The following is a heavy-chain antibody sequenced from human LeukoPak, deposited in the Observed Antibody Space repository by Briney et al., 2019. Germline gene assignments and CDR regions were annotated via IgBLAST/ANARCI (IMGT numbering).Heavy chain of an antibody. CDR2: ISSSSSTI. Sequence: SGGSLRLSCAASGFTFSDSGMNWVRQAPGKGLEWVSYISSSSSTIYYTNSVKGRFTISRDNAKSSLHLHMNSLRDEDAAVYYCGRERTGPIDYLGQGTLATVSS. CDR1: GFTFSDSG. V-gene: IGHV3-48*02. CDR3: GRERTGPIDY. D-gene: IGHD1-14*01. J-gene: IGHJ4*02.